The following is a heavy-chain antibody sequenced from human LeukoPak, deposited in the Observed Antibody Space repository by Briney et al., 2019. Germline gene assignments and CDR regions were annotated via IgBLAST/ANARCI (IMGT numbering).Heavy chain of an antibody. CDR2: INTDGSST. Sequence: GGSLRLSCAASGFTFNNYAMSWVRQAPGKGLVWVSRINTDGSSTSYADSVKGRFTISRDNAKNTLYLQMNSLRAEDTAVYYCVRNSSFDYWGQGTLVTVSS. D-gene: IGHD6-19*01. CDR3: VRNSSFDY. CDR1: GFTFNNYA. J-gene: IGHJ4*02. V-gene: IGHV3-74*01.